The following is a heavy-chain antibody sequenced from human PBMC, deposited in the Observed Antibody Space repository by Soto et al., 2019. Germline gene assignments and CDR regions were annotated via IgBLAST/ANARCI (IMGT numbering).Heavy chain of an antibody. CDR1: GFTFSNAW. V-gene: IGHV3-15*01. D-gene: IGHD5-12*01. Sequence: GGSLRLSCAASGFTFSNAWMSWVRQAPGKGLEWVGRIKSKTDGGTTDYAAPVKGRFTISRDDSKNTLYLQMNSLKTEDTAVYYCTTSYSGYDYGDYYYYGMDVWGQGTTVTSP. CDR3: TTSYSGYDYGDYYYYGMDV. CDR2: IKSKTDGGTT. J-gene: IGHJ6*02.